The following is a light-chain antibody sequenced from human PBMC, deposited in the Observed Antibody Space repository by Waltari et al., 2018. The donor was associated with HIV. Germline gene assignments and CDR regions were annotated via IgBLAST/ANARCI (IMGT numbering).Light chain of an antibody. CDR2: AAS. CDR1: QGIRNS. V-gene: IGKV1-9*01. Sequence: DIQLIQSPSFLSASVGDRVTFTCRASQGIRNSLAWYQQRPGKAPNLLIYAASTLHSGVPSRFSGSGSGTDFTLTISSLQPEDFATYYCQQFKTYPLTFGPGTKVDVK. J-gene: IGKJ3*01. CDR3: QQFKTYPLT.